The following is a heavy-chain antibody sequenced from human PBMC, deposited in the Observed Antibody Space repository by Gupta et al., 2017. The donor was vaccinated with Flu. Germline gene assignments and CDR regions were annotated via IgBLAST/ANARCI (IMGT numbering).Heavy chain of an antibody. J-gene: IGHJ4*02. CDR2: IYTSGST. CDR3: AREGWWGAFDY. Sequence: QVQLQESGPGLVKPSQTLSLTCTVSGGSISSGSYYWSWIRQPAGKGLEWIGRIYTSGSTNYNPSLKSRVTISVDTSKNQFSLKLSSATAADTAVYYCAREGWWGAFDYWGQGTLVTVSS. D-gene: IGHD2-8*02. CDR1: GGSISSGSYY. V-gene: IGHV4-61*02.